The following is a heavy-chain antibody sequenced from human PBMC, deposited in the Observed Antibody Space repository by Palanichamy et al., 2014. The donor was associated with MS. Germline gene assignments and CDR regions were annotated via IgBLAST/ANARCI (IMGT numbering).Heavy chain of an antibody. CDR1: GFTFSSYA. CDR2: ISSNGGST. D-gene: IGHD5-18*01. V-gene: IGHV3-64*04. CDR3: AREPGGNIQVWPSPMDV. Sequence: VQLVESGGGLVQPGGSLRLSCSASGFTFSSYAMHWVRQAPGKGLEYVSAISSNGGSTYYADSVKGRFTISRDDFKKTLTLQMNSLRADDTAVYYCAREPGGNIQVWPSPMDVWGQGTTVTVSS. J-gene: IGHJ6*02.